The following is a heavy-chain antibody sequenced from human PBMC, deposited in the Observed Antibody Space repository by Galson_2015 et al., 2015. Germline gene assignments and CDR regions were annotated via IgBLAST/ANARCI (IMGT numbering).Heavy chain of an antibody. CDR1: GFTFSSYA. Sequence: SLRLSCAASGFTFSSYAMSWLRQAPGKGLEWVSAISGSGGGTYYADSVKGRFTISRDNSKNTLYLQMSSLRAEDTAVYYCANSGSGSGLYYYYMDVWGKGQRSPSP. D-gene: IGHD3-10*01. J-gene: IGHJ6*03. CDR3: ANSGSGSGLYYYYMDV. V-gene: IGHV3-23*01. CDR2: ISGSGGGT.